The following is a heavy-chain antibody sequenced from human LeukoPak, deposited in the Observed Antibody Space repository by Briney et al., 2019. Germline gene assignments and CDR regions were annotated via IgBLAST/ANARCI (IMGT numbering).Heavy chain of an antibody. CDR2: INSDGSSI. V-gene: IGHV3-74*03. Sequence: GGSLRLSCAASGFTFSSYWMHWVRQAPGKGLVWVSRINSDGSSIKSADSVKGRFTISRDNAKNTLYLQMNSLRAEDTAVYYCARGTAWRNGYETHAFDICGQGTMVTVSS. CDR3: ARGTAWRNGYETHAFDI. J-gene: IGHJ3*02. D-gene: IGHD5-24*01. CDR1: GFTFSSYW.